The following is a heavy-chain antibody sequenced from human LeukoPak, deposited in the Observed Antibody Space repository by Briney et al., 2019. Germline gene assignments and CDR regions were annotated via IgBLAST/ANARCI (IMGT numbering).Heavy chain of an antibody. Sequence: ASVKVSCKASGYTFTSYGISWVRQAPGQGLEWMGWISAYNGNTNYAQKLQGRVTMTTDTSTSTAYMEPRSLRSDDTAVYYCAREVAPIAVAGPRTYYFDYWGQGTLVTVSS. D-gene: IGHD6-19*01. V-gene: IGHV1-18*01. CDR1: GYTFTSYG. CDR3: AREVAPIAVAGPRTYYFDY. CDR2: ISAYNGNT. J-gene: IGHJ4*02.